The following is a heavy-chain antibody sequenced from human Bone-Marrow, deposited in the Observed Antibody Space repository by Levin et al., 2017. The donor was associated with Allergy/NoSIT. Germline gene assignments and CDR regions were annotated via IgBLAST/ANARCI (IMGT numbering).Heavy chain of an antibody. V-gene: IGHV3-23*01. CDR2: ISGSGGST. CDR1: GFTFSSYA. J-gene: IGHJ4*02. D-gene: IGHD2-2*01. CDR3: AKSTRVVPAAMLDY. Sequence: GESLKISCAASGFTFSSYAMSWVRQAPGKGLEWVSAISGSGGSTYYADSVKGRFTISRDNSKNTLYLQMNSLRAEDTAVYYCAKSTRVVPAAMLDYWGQGTLVTVSS.